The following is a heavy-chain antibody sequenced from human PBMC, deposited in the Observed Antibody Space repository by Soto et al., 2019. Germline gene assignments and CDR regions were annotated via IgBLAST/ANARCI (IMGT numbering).Heavy chain of an antibody. J-gene: IGHJ4*02. Sequence: TETVSISCAVSGGSISSDGYSWSGFRQPPGKGLEWIGYIYYSGSTNYNPSLKSRVTISLDTSKNQFSLKLSSVTAADTAVYYCARHVPTYPFDYWGQGILVTVS. D-gene: IGHD2-2*01. CDR3: ARHVPTYPFDY. V-gene: IGHV4-61*08. CDR1: GGSISSDGYS. CDR2: IYYSGST.